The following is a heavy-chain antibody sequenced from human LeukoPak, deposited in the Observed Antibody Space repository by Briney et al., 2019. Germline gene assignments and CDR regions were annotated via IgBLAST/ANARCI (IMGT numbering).Heavy chain of an antibody. D-gene: IGHD2-21*02. CDR2: IRHDGSET. CDR3: ARDLGHIVVVTAIRGLVY. CDR1: GFPFSSYW. J-gene: IGHJ4*02. Sequence: GGSLRLSCAASGFPFSSYWMSWVRQAPGKGLEWVANIRHDGSETYYVDSLRGRFTISRDNARNSLYLQMNSLRAEDTAVYYCARDLGHIVVVTAIRGLVYWGQGTLVTVSS. V-gene: IGHV3-7*03.